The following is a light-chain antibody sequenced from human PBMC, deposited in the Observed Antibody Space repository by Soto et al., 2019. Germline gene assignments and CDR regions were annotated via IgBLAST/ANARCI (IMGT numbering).Light chain of an antibody. J-gene: IGKJ3*01. Sequence: TVLTQSPGTVFLSPGERATLYCRTSQSLKTNFLAWYQQRPGQAPRLLIYGIFNRAAGVTGRFSGSGSGTDFTLTINGLEPEDSEVYYCQHYYGSLCTFCLAAKV. CDR1: QSLKTNF. CDR3: QHYYGSLCT. CDR2: GIF. V-gene: IGKV3-20*01.